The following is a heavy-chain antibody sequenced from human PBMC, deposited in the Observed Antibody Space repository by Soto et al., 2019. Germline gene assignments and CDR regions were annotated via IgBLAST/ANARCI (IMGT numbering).Heavy chain of an antibody. J-gene: IGHJ3*02. CDR3: ARDFVYASDI. CDR2: IGTSSSTT. CDR1: GFTFSSYP. Sequence: GGSLRLSYAASGFTFSSYPMNWVRQAPGKGLEWVSYIGTSSSTTYYADSVKGRFTISRDNAKNSLYLQMNSLRDEDTAVYYCARDFVYASDIWGQGTMVTVSS. V-gene: IGHV3-48*02.